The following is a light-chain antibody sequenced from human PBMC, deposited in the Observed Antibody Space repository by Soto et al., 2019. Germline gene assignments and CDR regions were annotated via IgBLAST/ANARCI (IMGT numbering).Light chain of an antibody. CDR3: SSYTSSIPLYV. Sequence: QSVLTQPASGSGSPGQSITISCTGTSSDVGGYNYVSWYQQHPGKAPKLMIYDVSNRPSGVSNRFSGSKSGNTASLTISGLQAEDEADYYCSSYTSSIPLYVFGTGTKVTVL. CDR2: DVS. CDR1: SSDVGGYNY. J-gene: IGLJ1*01. V-gene: IGLV2-14*01.